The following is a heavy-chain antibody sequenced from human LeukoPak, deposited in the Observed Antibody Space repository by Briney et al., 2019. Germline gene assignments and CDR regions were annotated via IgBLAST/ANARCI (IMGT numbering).Heavy chain of an antibody. CDR1: GFTFSSYD. J-gene: IGHJ3*02. CDR2: IGTAGDT. V-gene: IGHV3-13*01. D-gene: IGHD3-9*01. Sequence: GGSLRLSCAASGFTFSSYDMHWVRQATGKGLEWVSAIGTAGDTYYPGSVKGRFTISRENAKNSLYLQMNSLRAGDTAVYYCVRGSTLRYFDWLLNPPLTFDIWGQGTMVTVSS. CDR3: VRGSTLRYFDWLLNPPLTFDI.